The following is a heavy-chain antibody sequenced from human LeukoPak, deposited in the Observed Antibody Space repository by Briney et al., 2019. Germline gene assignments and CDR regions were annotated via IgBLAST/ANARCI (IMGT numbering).Heavy chain of an antibody. CDR1: GDSISTYR. J-gene: IGHJ4*01. V-gene: IGHV4-59*08. CDR3: ARHPLLRGALFNY. Sequence: SETLSLTCTVSGDSISTYRWSWIRQPPGKGLEWIGYIYYSGSTTYNPSLKSRVTISVDTSKNQFSLKLSSVTAADTAVYYCARHPLLRGALFNYWGQGILVTVSS. CDR2: IYYSGST. D-gene: IGHD3-10*01.